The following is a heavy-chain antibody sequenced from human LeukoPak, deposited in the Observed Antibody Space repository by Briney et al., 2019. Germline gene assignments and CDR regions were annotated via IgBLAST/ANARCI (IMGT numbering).Heavy chain of an antibody. CDR1: GGSISSSSYY. CDR3: ACRSWFGELFDY. V-gene: IGHV4-39*01. Sequence: SETLSLTCTVSGGSISSSSYYWGWIRQPPGKGLEWIGSIYYSGSTYYNPSLKSRFTISVDTSKNQFSLKLSSVTAADTAVYYCACRSWFGELFDYWGQGTLVTVSS. CDR2: IYYSGST. D-gene: IGHD3-10*01. J-gene: IGHJ4*02.